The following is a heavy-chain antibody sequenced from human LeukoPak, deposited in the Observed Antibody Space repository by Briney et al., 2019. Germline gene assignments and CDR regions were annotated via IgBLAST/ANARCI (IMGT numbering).Heavy chain of an antibody. CDR1: GFGFSRYA. J-gene: IGHJ4*02. CDR2: ITESGHST. Sequence: GGSLRLSCAASGFGFSRYAMSWVRQAPGKGLEWVSLITESGHSTYYTKSVKGRFTISRDNSKNTLYLQMNSLGVEDTALYFCAKGFACAEDRCYGLDSWGQGILVIVSS. D-gene: IGHD4/OR15-4a*01. CDR3: AKGFACAEDRCYGLDS. V-gene: IGHV3-23*01.